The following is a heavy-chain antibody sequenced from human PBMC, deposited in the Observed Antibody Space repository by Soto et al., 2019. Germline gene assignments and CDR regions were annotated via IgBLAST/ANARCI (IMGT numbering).Heavy chain of an antibody. CDR1: GFTFSSYG. CDR3: AKEEYSSSSRSYYYYYGMDV. V-gene: IGHV3-30*18. CDR2: ISYDGSNK. J-gene: IGHJ6*02. Sequence: SGGSLRLSCAASGFTFSSYGMHWVRQAPGKGLEWVAVISYDGSNKYYADSVKGRFTISRDNSKNTLYLQMNSLRAEDTAVYYCAKEEYSSSSRSYYYYYGMDVWGQGTTVTVSS. D-gene: IGHD6-6*01.